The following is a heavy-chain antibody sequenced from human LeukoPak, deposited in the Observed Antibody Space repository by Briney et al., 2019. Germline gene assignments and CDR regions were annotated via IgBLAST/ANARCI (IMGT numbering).Heavy chain of an antibody. CDR2: ISAYNGNT. Sequence: ASVKVSFKSSGYTFTSYGISWMRQPPGQGLQWMGWISAYNGNTNYAQKLQGRVTMTTDTSTSTAYMELRSLRSDATAVYYCAREYYGMDVWGQGTTVTVSS. J-gene: IGHJ6*02. V-gene: IGHV1-18*01. CDR3: AREYYGMDV. CDR1: GYTFTSYG.